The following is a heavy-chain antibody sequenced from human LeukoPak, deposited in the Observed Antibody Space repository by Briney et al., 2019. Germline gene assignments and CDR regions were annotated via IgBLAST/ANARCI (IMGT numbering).Heavy chain of an antibody. D-gene: IGHD5-12*01. CDR1: GDSVSSNSAA. J-gene: IGHJ3*02. CDR3: ATRSRDYDIFDI. V-gene: IGHV6-1*01. Sequence: SQTLSLTCAISGDSVSSNSAAWNWIRQSPSRGLEWLGRTYYRSKWYNDYVVSVKSRITINPDTSKNQFSLKLSSVTAADTAVYYCATRSRDYDIFDIWGQGTMVTVSS. CDR2: TYYRSKWYN.